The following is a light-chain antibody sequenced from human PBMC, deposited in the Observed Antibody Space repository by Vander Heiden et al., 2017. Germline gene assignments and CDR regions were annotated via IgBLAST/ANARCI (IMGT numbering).Light chain of an antibody. CDR2: GNS. Sequence: QSVLTQPPSVSGAPAQTVTISCTGSSSNIGAGDDVHWYQQLLGTAPKLLIYGNSNRPSGVPDRFSGSNSGTSASLAITGLQAEDEADYYCQSYDSSLSGVVFGGGTKLTVL. V-gene: IGLV1-40*01. CDR1: SSNIGAGDD. CDR3: QSYDSSLSGVV. J-gene: IGLJ2*01.